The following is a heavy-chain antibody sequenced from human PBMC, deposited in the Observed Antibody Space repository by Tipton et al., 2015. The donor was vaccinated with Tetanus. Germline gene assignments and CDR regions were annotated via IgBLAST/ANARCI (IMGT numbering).Heavy chain of an antibody. CDR3: AREVVNSGYYSSKYYFDY. CDR1: GGAFSYSH. J-gene: IGHJ4*02. Sequence: TLSLTCAFYGGAFSYSHWNWLRQPPGKGLGWVGGISHRGNTNYNPSLKSRVAISVDTSRNQFSLRLTSVTAADTALYYCAREVVNSGYYSSKYYFDYWGQGTLVTVSS. CDR2: ISHRGNT. V-gene: IGHV4-34*01. D-gene: IGHD3-22*01.